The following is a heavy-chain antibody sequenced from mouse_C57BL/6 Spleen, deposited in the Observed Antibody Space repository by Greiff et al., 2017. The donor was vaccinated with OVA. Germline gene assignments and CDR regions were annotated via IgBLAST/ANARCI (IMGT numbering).Heavy chain of an antibody. V-gene: IGHV1-50*01. Sequence: QVQLQQPGAELVKPGASVKLSCKASGYTFTSYWMQWVKQRPGQGLEWIGEIDPYDSYTNYNQKFKGKATLTVDTSSSTAYMQLNSLTSEDSAVYYCARWNGRGDWYFDVWGTGTTVTVSS. CDR1: GYTFTSYW. CDR3: ARWNGRGDWYFDV. CDR2: IDPYDSYT. J-gene: IGHJ1*03. D-gene: IGHD4-1*01.